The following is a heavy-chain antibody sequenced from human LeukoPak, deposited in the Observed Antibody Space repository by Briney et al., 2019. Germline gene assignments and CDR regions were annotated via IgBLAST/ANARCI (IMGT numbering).Heavy chain of an antibody. J-gene: IGHJ3*02. D-gene: IGHD3-10*01. Sequence: GGSLRLSCAASGFTFSTYSMNWVRQAPGKGLEWVSFIDTTTSYIYYGDSVKGRFTISRDNARNSLYLQMNGLRAEDTAVYYCARGRSITLLRGVAMSDGFDIWGQGAMVTVSS. V-gene: IGHV3-21*01. CDR3: ARGRSITLLRGVAMSDGFDI. CDR1: GFTFSTYS. CDR2: IDTTTSYI.